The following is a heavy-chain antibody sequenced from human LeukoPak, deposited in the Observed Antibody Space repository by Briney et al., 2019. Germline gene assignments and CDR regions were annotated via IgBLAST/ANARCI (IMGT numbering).Heavy chain of an antibody. CDR3: AKDIVGARGGFDY. D-gene: IGHD1-26*01. J-gene: IGHJ4*02. CDR2: ISGSGGST. Sequence: GGSLRLSCAASGFTFSSYAMSWVRQAPGKGLEWVSAISGSGGSTYYADSVKGRFTISRDNSKNTLYLQMNSLRAEDTAVYYCAKDIVGARGGFDYWGQRTLVTVSS. CDR1: GFTFSSYA. V-gene: IGHV3-23*01.